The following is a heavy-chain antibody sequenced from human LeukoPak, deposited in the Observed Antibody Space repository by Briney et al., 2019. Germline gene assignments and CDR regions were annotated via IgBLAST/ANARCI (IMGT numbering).Heavy chain of an antibody. D-gene: IGHD6-13*01. Sequence: GGSLRLSCAASGFTFNSHAMNWVRQAPGKGLEWVAVISYDGNNKDYADSVKGRFTISRDNSENTLHLQMNSLRAEDTAVYYCARDSSSSWDGYMDVWGKGTTVTVSS. CDR3: ARDSSSSWDGYMDV. J-gene: IGHJ6*03. CDR2: ISYDGNNK. CDR1: GFTFNSHA. V-gene: IGHV3-30-3*01.